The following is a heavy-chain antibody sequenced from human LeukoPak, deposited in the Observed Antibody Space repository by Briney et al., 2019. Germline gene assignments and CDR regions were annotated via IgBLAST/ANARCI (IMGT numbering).Heavy chain of an antibody. CDR1: GGSISSSNW. J-gene: IGHJ4*02. Sequence: SGTLSLTCAVSGGSISSSNWWSWVRQPPGKGLEWIGEIYHSGSTNYNPSLQSRVTISVDTSKNQFSLKLSSVTAADTAVYYCAREGIGATIDYWGQGTLVTVSS. CDR2: IYHSGST. D-gene: IGHD1-26*01. V-gene: IGHV4-4*02. CDR3: AREGIGATIDY.